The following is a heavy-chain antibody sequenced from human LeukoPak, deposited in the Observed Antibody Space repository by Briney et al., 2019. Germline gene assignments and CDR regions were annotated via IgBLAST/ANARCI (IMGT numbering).Heavy chain of an antibody. Sequence: GGSLRLSCAASVFTLSNTWMSWVRQAQWKGLEWVGRIKSKTDGGTTDYAAPVKGRFTISRDDSKNTLYLQMNSLKTEDTAVYYCTTDPRNFYDSSGYYRNDAFDIWGQGTMVTVSS. D-gene: IGHD3-22*01. CDR3: TTDPRNFYDSSGYYRNDAFDI. CDR1: VFTLSNTW. J-gene: IGHJ3*02. CDR2: IKSKTDGGTT. V-gene: IGHV3-15*07.